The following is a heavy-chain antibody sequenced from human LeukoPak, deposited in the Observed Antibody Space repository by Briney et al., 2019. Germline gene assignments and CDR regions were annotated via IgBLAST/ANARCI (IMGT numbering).Heavy chain of an antibody. CDR1: GGSFSGYY. V-gene: IGHV4-34*01. CDR2: INHSGST. CDR3: ARGRPYSSSGNYYYYMDV. D-gene: IGHD6-13*01. Sequence: SETLSLTCAVYGGSFSGYYWSWVRQPPGKGLEWIGEINHSGSTNYNPSLKSRVTISVDTSKNQFSLKLSSVTAADTAEYYCARGRPYSSSGNYYYYMDVWGKGTTVTVSS. J-gene: IGHJ6*03.